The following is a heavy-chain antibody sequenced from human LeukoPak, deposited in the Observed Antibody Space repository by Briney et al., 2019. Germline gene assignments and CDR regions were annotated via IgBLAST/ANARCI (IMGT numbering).Heavy chain of an antibody. Sequence: SSQTLFLTCTVSGGSISSGGYYWSWIRQHPGKGLEWIGYIYYSGSTYYNPSLKSRVTISVDTSKNQFSLKLSSVTAADTAVYYCARAKGSYRGVAGPPGMDLWGQGTTVTVSS. CDR2: IYYSGST. V-gene: IGHV4-31*03. CDR3: ARAKGSYRGVAGPPGMDL. CDR1: GGSISSGGYY. D-gene: IGHD6-19*01. J-gene: IGHJ6*02.